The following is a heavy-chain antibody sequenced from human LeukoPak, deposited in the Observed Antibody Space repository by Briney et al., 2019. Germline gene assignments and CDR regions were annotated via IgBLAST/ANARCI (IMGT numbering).Heavy chain of an antibody. CDR2: INWNGGSI. CDR3: ARGGYYYDSSGYYHDAFDI. CDR1: GFTFDDYG. J-gene: IGHJ3*02. D-gene: IGHD3-22*01. V-gene: IGHV3-20*04. Sequence: GGSLRLSCAASGFTFDDYGMSGVREAPGKGREWVSGINWNGGSIGYADSVKGRFTISRENAKNSLYMQMISLRAEDTAVYYWARGGYYYDSSGYYHDAFDIWGQGTMVTVSS.